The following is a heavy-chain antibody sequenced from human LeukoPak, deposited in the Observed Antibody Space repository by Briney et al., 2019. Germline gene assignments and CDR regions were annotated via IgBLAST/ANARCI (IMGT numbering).Heavy chain of an antibody. D-gene: IGHD3-3*01. CDR1: GYTFSSYG. CDR2: ISAYGHT. CDR3: VRETASGYLGFDF. J-gene: IGHJ4*02. V-gene: IGHV1-18*01. Sequence: ASVKVSCKASGYTFSSYGITWVRQAPGQGLEWMGWISAYGHTKLARNLQARVTVTIDTSTTTAYMELRSLSSDDTAAYFCVRETASGYLGFDFWGQGTLVTVSS.